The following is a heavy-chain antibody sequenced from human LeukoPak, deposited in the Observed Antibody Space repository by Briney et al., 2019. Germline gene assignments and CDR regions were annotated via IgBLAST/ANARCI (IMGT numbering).Heavy chain of an antibody. J-gene: IGHJ4*02. CDR2: IKQDGSEK. V-gene: IGHV3-7*03. CDR3: ARDPGSHNSSGWYDY. Sequence: GGSLRLSCAASGFTFSSYWMSWVRRAPGKGLEWVANIKQDGSEKYYVDSVKGRFTISRDNAKNSLYLQMNSLRAEDTAVYYCARDPGSHNSSGWYDYWGQGTLVTVFS. D-gene: IGHD6-19*01. CDR1: GFTFSSYW.